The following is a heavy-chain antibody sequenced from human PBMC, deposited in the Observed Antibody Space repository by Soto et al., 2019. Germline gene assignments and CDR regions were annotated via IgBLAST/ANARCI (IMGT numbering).Heavy chain of an antibody. CDR3: ARGGGNFDH. D-gene: IGHD3-16*01. Sequence: EVQLVESGGGLVQPGGSLRLTCAASGFTFTGAWMSWVRQAPGKGLEWVANVNKDGSDRYYVVSVKGRFTISRDNAKNSLYLQMNSLRADDTAVYYCARGGGNFDHWGQGTLVTVSS. CDR2: VNKDGSDR. J-gene: IGHJ4*02. CDR1: GFTFTGAW. V-gene: IGHV3-7*04.